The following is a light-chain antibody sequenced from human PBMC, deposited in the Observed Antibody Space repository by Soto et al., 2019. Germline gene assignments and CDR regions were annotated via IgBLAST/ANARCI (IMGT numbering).Light chain of an antibody. V-gene: IGLV2-18*01. CDR1: SSDFNNYNR. J-gene: IGLJ1*01. CDR3: SLYTTDSTYV. Sequence: VLTQPPSVSGSPGQSVTISCTGTSSDFNNYNRVSWYQRPPGTGPKLIIFEVNNRPSGVPDRFSGSKSGNTASLTISGLQAEDEVEYYCSLYTTDSTYVFGPGTKVTVL. CDR2: EVN.